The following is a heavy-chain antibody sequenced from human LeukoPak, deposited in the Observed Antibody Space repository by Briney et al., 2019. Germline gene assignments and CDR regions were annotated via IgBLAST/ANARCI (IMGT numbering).Heavy chain of an antibody. J-gene: IGHJ3*02. CDR1: GFTFSSYA. CDR2: ISYDGSNK. V-gene: IGHV3-30-3*01. D-gene: IGHD4-11*01. Sequence: GRSLRLSCAASGFTFSSYAMHWVRQAPGKGLEWVAVISYDGSNKYYADSVKGRFTISRDNSKNTLYLQMNSLRAEDTAVYYCAKGGYSNYLLAFDIWGQGTMVTVSS. CDR3: AKGGYSNYLLAFDI.